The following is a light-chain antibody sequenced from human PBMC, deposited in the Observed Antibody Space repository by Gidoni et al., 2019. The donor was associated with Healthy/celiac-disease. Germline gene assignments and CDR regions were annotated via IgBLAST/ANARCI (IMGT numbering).Light chain of an antibody. J-gene: IGKJ5*01. Sequence: DIQMTQSPSSLSASVGDRVTITCRASQSISSYLNWYQQKPGKAPKLLIYAASSLQSGVPSRFSGSGSGTEFTLTISSLQPEDFATYYCQQSYSTLITFGQXTRLEIK. V-gene: IGKV1-39*01. CDR3: QQSYSTLIT. CDR1: QSISSY. CDR2: AAS.